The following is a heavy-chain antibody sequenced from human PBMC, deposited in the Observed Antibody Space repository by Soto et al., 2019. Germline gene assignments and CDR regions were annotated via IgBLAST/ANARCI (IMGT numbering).Heavy chain of an antibody. V-gene: IGHV1-2*02. D-gene: IGHD3-22*01. CDR1: GYTFTGYY. Sequence: ASVKVSCKASGYTFTGYYMHWVRQAPGQGLEWMGWINPNSGGTNYAQKFQGRVTMTRDTSISTAYMELSRLRSDDTAVYYCARGYYYDSSGYYTRGSYYYGMDVWGQGTTVTVSS. CDR3: ARGYYYDSSGYYTRGSYYYGMDV. CDR2: INPNSGGT. J-gene: IGHJ6*02.